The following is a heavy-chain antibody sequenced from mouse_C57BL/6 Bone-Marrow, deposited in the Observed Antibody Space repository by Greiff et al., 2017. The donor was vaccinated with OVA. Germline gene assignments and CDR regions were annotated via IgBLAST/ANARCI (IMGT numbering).Heavy chain of an antibody. CDR1: GYTFTSYW. V-gene: IGHV1-69*01. CDR2: IDPSDSYT. CDR3: ARPTIYYYGSSYDYYAMDY. Sequence: VQLQQPGAELVMPGASVKLSCKASGYTFTSYWMHWVKQRPGQGLEWIGEIDPSDSYTNYNQQFKGKSTLTVDKSSSTAYMQLSSLTSEDSAVYYCARPTIYYYGSSYDYYAMDYWGQGTSGTVSS. D-gene: IGHD1-1*01. J-gene: IGHJ4*01.